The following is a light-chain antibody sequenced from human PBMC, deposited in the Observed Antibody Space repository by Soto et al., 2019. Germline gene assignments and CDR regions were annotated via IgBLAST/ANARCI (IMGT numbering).Light chain of an antibody. Sequence: EIVLTQSPGTLSLSPGERATLSCRASQSVSSSYLAWYQQQPGQAPRLLIYGASSRATGIPDRFSGSGSGTDFTLTISRLEPEDFVVYYCQQYGSSPPATFGQGTKVEIK. J-gene: IGKJ1*01. CDR3: QQYGSSPPAT. CDR2: GAS. CDR1: QSVSSSY. V-gene: IGKV3-20*01.